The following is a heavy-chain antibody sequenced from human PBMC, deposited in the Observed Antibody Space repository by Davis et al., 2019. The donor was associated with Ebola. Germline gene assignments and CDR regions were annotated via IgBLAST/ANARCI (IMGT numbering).Heavy chain of an antibody. Sequence: GESLKISCAGSGFTFTNAWMNWVRQAPGKGLEWVSYISSSSSTIYYADSVKGRFTISRDNAKNSLYLQMNSLRDEDTAVYYCARETSTGWLAQGYWGQGTLVTVSS. D-gene: IGHD3-22*01. CDR3: ARETSTGWLAQGY. V-gene: IGHV3-48*02. CDR2: ISSSSSTI. J-gene: IGHJ4*02. CDR1: GFTFTNAW.